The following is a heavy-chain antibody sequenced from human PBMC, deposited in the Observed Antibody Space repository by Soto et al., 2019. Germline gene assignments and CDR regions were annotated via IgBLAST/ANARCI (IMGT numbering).Heavy chain of an antibody. V-gene: IGHV3-48*02. CDR3: ASDRSLGSNWYYYLEP. CDR2: ISISSSNI. Sequence: PXGSLRVTAAASRCTFGSRSMNWVRQFPGRGLEWVSYISISSSNIDYADSVKGRFTVSRDNAKNSLYLQMNTLRDEDTAVYYCASDRSLGSNWYYYLEPWGQGTLVTVSS. J-gene: IGHJ4*02. CDR1: RCTFGSRS. D-gene: IGHD3-10*01.